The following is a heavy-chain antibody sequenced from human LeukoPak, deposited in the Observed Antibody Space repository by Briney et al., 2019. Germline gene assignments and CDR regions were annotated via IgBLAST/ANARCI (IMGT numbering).Heavy chain of an antibody. D-gene: IGHD5-12*01. Sequence: GGSLRLSCAASGFTFSSYWMSWVRQAPGKGLEWVANIKQDGSEKYYVDSVKGRFTISRDNAKNSLYLQMNSLRAEDTAVYYCARVDGEYSGYGGWTHAFDIWGQGTMVTVSS. V-gene: IGHV3-7*01. CDR2: IKQDGSEK. CDR3: ARVDGEYSGYGGWTHAFDI. J-gene: IGHJ3*02. CDR1: GFTFSSYW.